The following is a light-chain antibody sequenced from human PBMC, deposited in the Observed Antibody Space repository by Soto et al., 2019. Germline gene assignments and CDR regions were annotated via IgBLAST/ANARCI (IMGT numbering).Light chain of an antibody. J-gene: IGKJ3*01. V-gene: IGKV3-20*01. CDR2: GAS. CDR1: QSISSNY. Sequence: EIVLTQSPGTLSLSPGERATLSCRASQSISSNYLAWYQQRPGQAPRLLIFGASYRATGIPDRFSGSGSGTDFTLTISRLEPEDFAVYYCQQYSSPPPEFTFGPGTKVDSK. CDR3: QQYSSPPPEFT.